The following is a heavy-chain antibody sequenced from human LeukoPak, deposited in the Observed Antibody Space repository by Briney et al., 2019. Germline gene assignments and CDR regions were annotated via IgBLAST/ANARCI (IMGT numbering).Heavy chain of an antibody. J-gene: IGHJ4*02. D-gene: IGHD1-26*01. CDR2: MNSDGSNT. CDR3: VRGVGATQEPFDY. V-gene: IGHV3-74*01. CDR1: GFTFRSHA. Sequence: GGSLRLSCSAAGFTFRSHAMHWVRQAPGKGLVWVSRMNSDGSNTVYADSVKGRFTVSRANAKNTLYLQMHGLRAEDTAVYYCVRGVGATQEPFDYWGQGTLVTVSS.